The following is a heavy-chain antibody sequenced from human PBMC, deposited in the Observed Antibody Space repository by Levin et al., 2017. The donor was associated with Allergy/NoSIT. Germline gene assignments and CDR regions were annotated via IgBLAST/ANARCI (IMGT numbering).Heavy chain of an antibody. CDR1: GDSMSSGNNY. V-gene: IGHV4-31*03. D-gene: IGHD3-10*01. J-gene: IGHJ4*02. CDR3: ARGRVPDDYGSGIINDF. Sequence: LRLSCTVSGDSMSSGNNYWSWIRQHPGKGLEYIGYTHYSGDTYYNPSLKSRVTISVDTSKSHFSLKLYSVTAADTAVYHCARGRVPDDYGSGIINDFWGQGTLVTVSS. CDR2: THYSGDT.